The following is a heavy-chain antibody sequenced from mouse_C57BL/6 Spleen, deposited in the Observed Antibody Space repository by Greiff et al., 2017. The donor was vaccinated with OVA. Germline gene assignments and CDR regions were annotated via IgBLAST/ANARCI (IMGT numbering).Heavy chain of an antibody. CDR2: ISSGGSYT. D-gene: IGHD4-1*01. J-gene: IGHJ3*01. CDR1: GFTFSSYG. CDR3: ARLTGTEFAY. Sequence: EVQRVESGGDLVKPGGSLKLSCAASGFTFSSYGMSWVRQTPDKRLEWVATISSGGSYTYYPASVKGRFTISRDNAKNTLYLQMSSLKSEDTAMYYGARLTGTEFAYWGQGTLVTVSA. V-gene: IGHV5-6*01.